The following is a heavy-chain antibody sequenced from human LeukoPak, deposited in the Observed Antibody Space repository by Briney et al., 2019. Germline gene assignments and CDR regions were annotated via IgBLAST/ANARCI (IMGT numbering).Heavy chain of an antibody. D-gene: IGHD6-19*01. CDR3: GKTTTGYSSGRYPAWPVDY. CDR2: IFGSGGSA. J-gene: IGHJ4*02. CDR1: GFTFSSYA. Sequence: HSGGSLRLSCTASGFTFSSYAMYWVRQAPGKGLEWVSCIFGSGGSAHYADSVKGRFTISRDNSQNTVYLQMNSLRAEDTAVYYCGKTTTGYSSGRYPAWPVDYWGQGTLVTVSS. V-gene: IGHV3-23*01.